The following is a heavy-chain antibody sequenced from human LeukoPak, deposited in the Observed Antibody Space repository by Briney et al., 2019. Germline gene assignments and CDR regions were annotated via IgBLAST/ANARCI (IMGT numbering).Heavy chain of an antibody. D-gene: IGHD6-13*01. CDR2: ISSSSSYI. CDR3: ARSIAAAGKGRYFQH. V-gene: IGHV3-21*01. Sequence: GGSLRLSCAASGFTFSSYALSWVRQAPGKGLEWVSSISSSSSYIYYADSVKGRFTISRDNAKNSLYLQMNSLRAEDMAVYYCARSIAAAGKGRYFQHWGQGTLVTVSS. J-gene: IGHJ1*01. CDR1: GFTFSSYA.